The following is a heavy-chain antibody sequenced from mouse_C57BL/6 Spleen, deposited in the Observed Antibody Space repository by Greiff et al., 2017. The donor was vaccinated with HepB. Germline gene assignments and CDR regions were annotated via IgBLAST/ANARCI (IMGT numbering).Heavy chain of an antibody. CDR1: GFTFSDYY. Sequence: EVMLVESGGGLVQPGGSLKLSCAASGFTFSDYYMYWVRQTPEKRLEWVAYISNGGGSTYYPDTVKGRFTISRDNAKNTLYLQMSRLKSEDTAMYYCASMVTTGAWFAYWGQRTLVTVSA. D-gene: IGHD2-2*01. CDR3: ASMVTTGAWFAY. V-gene: IGHV5-12*01. J-gene: IGHJ3*01. CDR2: ISNGGGST.